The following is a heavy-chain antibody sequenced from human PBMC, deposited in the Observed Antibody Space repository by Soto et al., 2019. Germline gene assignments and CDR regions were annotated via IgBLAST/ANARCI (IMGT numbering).Heavy chain of an antibody. CDR3: ARDPSQLLWGFGWFDP. D-gene: IGHD2-2*01. CDR2: INPNSGGT. CDR1: GYTFTGYY. J-gene: IGHJ5*02. Sequence: GASVKVSCKASGYTFTGYYMHWVRQAPGQGLEWMGWINPNSGGTNYAQKFQGWVTMTRDTSISTAYMELSRLRSDDTAVYYCARDPSQLLWGFGWFDPWGQGTLVTVS. V-gene: IGHV1-2*04.